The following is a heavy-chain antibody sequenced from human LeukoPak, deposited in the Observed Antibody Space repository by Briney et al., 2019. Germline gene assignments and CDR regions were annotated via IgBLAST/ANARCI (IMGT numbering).Heavy chain of an antibody. CDR1: GFTFSSYA. J-gene: IGHJ4*02. Sequence: GGSLRLSCAASGFTFSSYAMNWVRQAPGKGLEWVSAISGSGGSTSYADSVKVRFTISRDNSKNKLYLQMQSLRVKDTDVYYCANVPYIGSYFDYGGKGPLVTVSS. V-gene: IGHV3-23*01. CDR3: ANVPYIGSYFDY. D-gene: IGHD1-26*01. CDR2: ISGSGGST.